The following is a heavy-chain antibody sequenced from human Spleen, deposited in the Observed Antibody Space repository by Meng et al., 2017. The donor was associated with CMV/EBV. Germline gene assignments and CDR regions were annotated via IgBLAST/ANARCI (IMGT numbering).Heavy chain of an antibody. J-gene: IGHJ4*02. CDR1: GGSISSGDYY. CDR3: ARGGGITMVRGVRHFDY. CDR2: IYYSGST. V-gene: IGHV4-30-4*08. Sequence: QGQLEAAGPGLVKPSQTLYLTCPVSGGSISSGDYYWSWIRQPPGKGLEWIGYIYYSGSTYYNPSLKSRVTISVDTSKNQFSLKLSSVTAADTAVYYCARGGGITMVRGVRHFDYWGQGTLVTVSS. D-gene: IGHD3-10*01.